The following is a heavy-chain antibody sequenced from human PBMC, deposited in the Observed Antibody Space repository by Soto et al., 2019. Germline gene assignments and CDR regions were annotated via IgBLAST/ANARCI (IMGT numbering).Heavy chain of an antibody. CDR3: ARVISYDFWSGPWPYNWFDP. Sequence: KPSETLSLTCTVSGGSISSGDYYWSWIRQPPGKGLEWIGYIYYSGSTYYNPSLKSRVTISVETSKNQFSLKLSSVTAADTAVYYCARVISYDFWSGPWPYNWFDPWGQGTLVTVS. D-gene: IGHD3-3*01. CDR2: IYYSGST. V-gene: IGHV4-30-4*01. CDR1: GGSISSGDYY. J-gene: IGHJ5*02.